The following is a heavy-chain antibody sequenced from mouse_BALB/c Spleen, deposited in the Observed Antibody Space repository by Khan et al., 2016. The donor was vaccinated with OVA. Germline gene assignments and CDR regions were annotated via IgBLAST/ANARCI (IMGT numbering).Heavy chain of an antibody. CDR1: GYTFTTYW. V-gene: IGHV1-7*01. CDR3: SRGELNRIFDY. D-gene: IGHD1-3*01. CDR2: IDPSTGYT. Sequence: QMQLEESGAELAKPGASLKMSCTASGYTFTTYWMHWVKQSPGQGLEWIGYIDPSTGYTEYNQMFTDMATLTTDKSSSIAYMQLRSLKTEDSTVDYCSRGELNRIFDYWGQGTLVTVSA. J-gene: IGHJ3*01.